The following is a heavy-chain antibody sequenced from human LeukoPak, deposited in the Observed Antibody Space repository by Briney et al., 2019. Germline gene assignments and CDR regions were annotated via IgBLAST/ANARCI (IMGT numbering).Heavy chain of an antibody. CDR2: IYSSGST. V-gene: IGHV4-38-2*02. CDR3: VRGRAYYDSTGYYI. CDR1: GYSISSGYY. Sequence: SETLSLTCTVSGYSISSGYYWGWIRQPPGKELEWIGHIYSSGSTSYNPSLKSRVTISVATSKNQFSLRLNSVTAADTAVYYCVRGRAYYDSTGYYIWGQGTLVTVSS. D-gene: IGHD3-22*01. J-gene: IGHJ4*02.